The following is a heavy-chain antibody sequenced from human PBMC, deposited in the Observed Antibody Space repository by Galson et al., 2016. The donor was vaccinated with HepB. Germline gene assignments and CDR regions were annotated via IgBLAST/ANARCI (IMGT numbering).Heavy chain of an antibody. CDR2: IHDSGST. V-gene: IGHV4-61*08. CDR1: GDSINSGDSY. Sequence: SETLSLTCSVSGDSINSGDSYWTWIRQPPGKGLEWIGYIHDSGSTNYNPSLKSRVTISVDTSKNQISLGLNSVTAADTAVYCCARASGPLTYYYDSSGYEDYWGQGTLVTVSS. J-gene: IGHJ4*02. D-gene: IGHD3-22*01. CDR3: ARASGPLTYYYDSSGYEDY.